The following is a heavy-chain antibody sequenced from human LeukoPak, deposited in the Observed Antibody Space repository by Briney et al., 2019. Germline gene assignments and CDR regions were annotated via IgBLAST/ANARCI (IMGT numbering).Heavy chain of an antibody. CDR3: ARVCWNHPFHYYYYGMDV. J-gene: IGHJ6*02. D-gene: IGHD1-1*01. Sequence: GGSLRLSCAASGFIFSSYSMNWVRQAPGKGLEWVSSISSSSSYIYYADSVKGRSTISRDNAKNSLYLQMNSLRAEDTAVYYCARVCWNHPFHYYYYGMDVWGQGTTVTVSS. CDR1: GFIFSSYS. V-gene: IGHV3-21*01. CDR2: ISSSSSYI.